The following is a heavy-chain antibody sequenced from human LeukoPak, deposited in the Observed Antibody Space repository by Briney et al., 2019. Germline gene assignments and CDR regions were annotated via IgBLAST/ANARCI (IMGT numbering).Heavy chain of an antibody. Sequence: GGSLRLSCAASGFTVSSNYMSWVRQAPGKGLEWVSVIYSGGSTYYADSVKGRFTISRDNSKNTLYLQMNSLRAEDTAVYYCARAFDCGGDCSDYWGQGTLVTVSP. V-gene: IGHV3-53*01. D-gene: IGHD2-21*01. CDR1: GFTVSSNY. CDR2: IYSGGST. CDR3: ARAFDCGGDCSDY. J-gene: IGHJ4*02.